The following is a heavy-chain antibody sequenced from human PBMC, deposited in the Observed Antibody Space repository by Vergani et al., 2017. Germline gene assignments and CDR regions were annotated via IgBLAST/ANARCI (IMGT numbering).Heavy chain of an antibody. J-gene: IGHJ4*02. Sequence: QVPVVQSGAEVKKSGASVKVSCKTSGYPFSNYSMHWVPQAPGQGLEWMGIINPSGGHTNYAQTFQGRVTMTRDTSTSTVYMELSSLRAEDTAIYYCARGECGFLTGYRYWGQGTLVTVSA. CDR2: INPSGGHT. CDR3: ARGECGFLTGYRY. D-gene: IGHD3-9*01. V-gene: IGHV1-46*03. CDR1: GYPFSNYS.